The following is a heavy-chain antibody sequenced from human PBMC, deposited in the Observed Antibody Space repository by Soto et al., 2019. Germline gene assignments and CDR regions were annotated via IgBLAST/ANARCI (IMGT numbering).Heavy chain of an antibody. CDR2: IYYSGST. D-gene: IGHD4-17*01. V-gene: IGHV4-30-4*01. J-gene: IGHJ6*02. Sequence: QVQLQESGPGLVKPSQTLSLTCTVSGGSISSGDYYWSWIRQPPGKGLEWIGYIYYSGSTYYNPSLKSRVTISVDTSKNQFSLKLSSVTAADTAVYYCARDCTVTTPLGSCYYGMDVWGQGTTVTVSS. CDR3: ARDCTVTTPLGSCYYGMDV. CDR1: GGSISSGDYY.